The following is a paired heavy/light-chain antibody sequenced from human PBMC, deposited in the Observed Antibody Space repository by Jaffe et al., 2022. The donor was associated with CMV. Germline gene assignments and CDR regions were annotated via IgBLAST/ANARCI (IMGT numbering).Heavy chain of an antibody. J-gene: IGHJ2*01. V-gene: IGHV3-21*01. Sequence: EVQLVESGGGLVKPGGSLRLSCAASGFTFSDYSMNWVRQAPGKGLEWVSSISSTSIYIYYADSLKGRFTISRDNAKNSLYLQINNLRAEDTAVYYCARYSGTWYGDAWYFDLWGRGTLVTVSS. CDR1: GFTFSDYS. D-gene: IGHD6-13*01. CDR3: ARYSGTWYGDAWYFDL. CDR2: ISSTSIYI.
Light chain of an antibody. J-gene: IGKJ1*01. CDR1: QSVSSSY. CDR2: GAS. V-gene: IGKV3-20*01. CDR3: QQYGTSRA. Sequence: EIVLTQSPGTLSLSPGERATVSCRASQSVSSSYLAWYQHIPGQAPRLLIYGASSRATGIPDRFSGRGSGTDFTLTISRLEPEDFAVYYCQQYGTSRAFGQGTKVEIK.